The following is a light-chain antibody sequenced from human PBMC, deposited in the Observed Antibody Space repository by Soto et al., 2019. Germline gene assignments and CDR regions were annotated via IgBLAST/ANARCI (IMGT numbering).Light chain of an antibody. CDR1: QTIINW. J-gene: IGKJ1*01. CDR2: KAS. Sequence: IQMTQSPSTLSSSTGDRVTITCRASQTIINWLAWYQQKPGKAPKLLIYKASTLEGEVPSRFSGSGSETEFTLTINSLQPDDSATYYCQQYHTYWWTFGQGANVDI. CDR3: QQYHTYWWT. V-gene: IGKV1-5*03.